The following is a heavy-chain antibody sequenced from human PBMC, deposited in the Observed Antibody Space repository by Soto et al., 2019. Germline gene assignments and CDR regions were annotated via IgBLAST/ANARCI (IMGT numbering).Heavy chain of an antibody. CDR3: ARGPLS. J-gene: IGHJ5*02. Sequence: GGSLRLSCAASGFSVSSNYMSWVRQAPGKGLEWVSVTNSGGSTDYADSVKGRFTISRDNSKNTLYLQMNSLRAEDTAVYYCARGPLSWGQGTLDTVSS. CDR1: GFSVSSNY. CDR2: TNSGGST. V-gene: IGHV3-66*01.